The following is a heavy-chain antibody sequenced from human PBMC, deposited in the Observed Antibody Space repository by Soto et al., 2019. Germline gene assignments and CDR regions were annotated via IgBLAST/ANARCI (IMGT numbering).Heavy chain of an antibody. V-gene: IGHV3-64D*06. J-gene: IGHJ4*02. CDR3: VKTLQYSYGLPH. D-gene: IGHD5-18*01. CDR2: ISTNGGST. Sequence: ETLSLTCTVSGDSISSYYCMWVRQAPGKGLEYVSAISTNGGSTHYADSVKGRFTISRDNSKNTLYLQMSSLRAEDTAVYYCVKTLQYSYGLPHWGQGTLVTVSS. CDR1: GDSISSYY.